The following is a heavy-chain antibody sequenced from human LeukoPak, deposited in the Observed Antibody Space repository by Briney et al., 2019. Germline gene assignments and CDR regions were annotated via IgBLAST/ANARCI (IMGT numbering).Heavy chain of an antibody. D-gene: IGHD6-13*01. J-gene: IGHJ4*02. CDR3: ARNRYSSSGFLISDY. Sequence: SETLSLTCTVSGGSISSSSYYWGWLRRPPGEGLEWIGSIYYSGSTYYNPSLKSRVTISLDTSMNQFSLNLSSVTAADTAVYYCARNRYSSSGFLISDYWGQGTLVTVSS. CDR2: IYYSGST. CDR1: GGSISSSSYY. V-gene: IGHV4-39*07.